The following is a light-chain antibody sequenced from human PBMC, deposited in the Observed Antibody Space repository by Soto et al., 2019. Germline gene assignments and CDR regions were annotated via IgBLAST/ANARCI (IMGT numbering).Light chain of an antibody. Sequence: QSALTQPASLSGSPGQSITISCTGTSSDVGAYDFVSWYQQHPDKAPKLMIYEVRNRPSGVSNRFSGSKSVNTATLTISGLQAEDEADYYCSAYTTSSTRVFGTGTKLTVL. CDR1: SSDVGAYDF. CDR2: EVR. J-gene: IGLJ1*01. V-gene: IGLV2-14*03. CDR3: SAYTTSSTRV.